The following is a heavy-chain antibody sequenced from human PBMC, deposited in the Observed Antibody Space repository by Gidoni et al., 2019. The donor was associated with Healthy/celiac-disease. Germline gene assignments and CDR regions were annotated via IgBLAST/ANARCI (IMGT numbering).Heavy chain of an antibody. J-gene: IGHJ4*02. CDR2: IIPIFGTA. CDR3: AREGKLTKVTTGLYY. CDR1: AGTFSRYA. D-gene: IGHD4-17*01. V-gene: IGHV1-69*01. Sequence: QVQLVQSGAEVKKPGSSVKVSCKASAGTFSRYAISWVRQDPGQGLEWIGGIIPIFGTANYEQKGKGRVTITADESTSTAYMELSRLRAEETAVYYCAREGKLTKVTTGLYYWGQGTLVTVSS.